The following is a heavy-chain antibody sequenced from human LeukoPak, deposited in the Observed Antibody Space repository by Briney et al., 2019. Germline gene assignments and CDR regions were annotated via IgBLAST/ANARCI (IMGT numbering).Heavy chain of an antibody. CDR1: GGTFSSYA. CDR3: AGMNCSSTSCYTDYYYYMDV. Sequence: SVTVSCKASGGTFSSYAISWVRQAPGQGLEWMGGIIPIFGTANYAQKFQGRVTITTDESTSTAYMELSSLRSEDTAVYYCAGMNCSSTSCYTDYYYYMDVWGKGTTVTVSS. CDR2: IIPIFGTA. J-gene: IGHJ6*03. D-gene: IGHD2-2*02. V-gene: IGHV1-69*05.